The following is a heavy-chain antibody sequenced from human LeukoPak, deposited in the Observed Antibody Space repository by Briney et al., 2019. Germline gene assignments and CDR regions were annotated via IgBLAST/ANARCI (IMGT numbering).Heavy chain of an antibody. CDR2: IYYSGST. CDR3: ARDTPDSRDFDY. CDR1: GGSISSYY. D-gene: IGHD6-13*01. Sequence: PSETLSLTCTVSGGSISSYYWSWIRQPPGKGLEWTGYIYYSGSTYYNPSLKSRVTISVDTSKNQFSLKLSSVTAADTAVYYCARDTPDSRDFDYWGQGTLVTVSS. V-gene: IGHV4-59*12. J-gene: IGHJ4*02.